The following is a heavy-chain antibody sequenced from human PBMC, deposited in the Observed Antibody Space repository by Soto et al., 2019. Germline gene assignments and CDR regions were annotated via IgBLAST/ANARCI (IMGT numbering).Heavy chain of an antibody. Sequence: GGSLRLSCAASGFTFSDYYMSWIRQAPGKGLEWVSYISSSGSTIYYADSVKGRFTISRDNAKNSLYRQMNSLRAEDTAVYYCARVITMVRDGTINWFDPWGQGTLVTVSS. CDR1: GFTFSDYY. V-gene: IGHV3-11*01. J-gene: IGHJ5*02. D-gene: IGHD3-10*01. CDR3: ARVITMVRDGTINWFDP. CDR2: ISSSGSTI.